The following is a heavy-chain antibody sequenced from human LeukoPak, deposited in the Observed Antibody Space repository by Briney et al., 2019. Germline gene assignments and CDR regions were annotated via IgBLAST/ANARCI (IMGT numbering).Heavy chain of an antibody. J-gene: IGHJ6*03. CDR2: IRSKANSYAT. D-gene: IGHD1-26*01. CDR3: AKDPFGGGSYFYYYYMDV. Sequence: AGGSLRLSCAASGFTFSGSAMHWVRQASGKGLEWVGRIRSKANSYATAYAASVKGRFTISRDNAKNSLYLQMNSLRAEDTAVYYCAKDPFGGGSYFYYYYMDVWGKGTTVTVSS. V-gene: IGHV3-73*01. CDR1: GFTFSGSA.